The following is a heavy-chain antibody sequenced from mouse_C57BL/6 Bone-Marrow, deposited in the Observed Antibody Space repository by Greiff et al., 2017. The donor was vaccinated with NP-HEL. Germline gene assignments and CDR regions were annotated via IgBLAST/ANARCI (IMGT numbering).Heavy chain of an antibody. CDR1: GYSITSGYY. Sequence: EVHLVESGPGLVKPSQSLSLTCSVTGYSITSGYYWNWIRQFPGNKLEWMGYISYDGSNNYNPSLKNRISITRDTSKNQFFLKLNSVTTEDTATYYCARAGSSYGAWFAYWGQGTLVTVSA. D-gene: IGHD1-1*01. CDR3: ARAGSSYGAWFAY. CDR2: ISYDGSN. J-gene: IGHJ3*01. V-gene: IGHV3-6*01.